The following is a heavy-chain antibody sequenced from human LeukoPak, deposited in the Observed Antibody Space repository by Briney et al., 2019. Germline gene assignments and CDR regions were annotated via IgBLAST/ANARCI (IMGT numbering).Heavy chain of an antibody. V-gene: IGHV3-53*01. Sequence: PGGSLRLSCVASGFTVSSNYMSWVRQAPGKGLEWVSVIYSGGSTYYADSVKGRFTISRDNSKNTLYLQMNSLRAEDTAVYYCAGYDSSGYYYNWGQGTLVTVSS. CDR2: IYSGGST. D-gene: IGHD3-22*01. J-gene: IGHJ4*02. CDR3: AGYDSSGYYYN. CDR1: GFTVSSNY.